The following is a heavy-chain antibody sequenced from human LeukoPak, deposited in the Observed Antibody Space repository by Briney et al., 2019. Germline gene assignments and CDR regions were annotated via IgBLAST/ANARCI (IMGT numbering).Heavy chain of an antibody. CDR2: ISGSGGST. J-gene: IGHJ4*02. Sequence: GGSLRLSCAASGFTFSSYAMSWVRQAPGKGLEWVSAISGSGGSTYYADSVKGRFTISRDNSKNTLYLQMNSLRAEDTAVYYCAKVWDRDNKYSGWYLNPFDYWGQGTLVTVSS. CDR3: AKVWDRDNKYSGWYLNPFDY. CDR1: GFTFSSYA. V-gene: IGHV3-23*01. D-gene: IGHD6-19*01.